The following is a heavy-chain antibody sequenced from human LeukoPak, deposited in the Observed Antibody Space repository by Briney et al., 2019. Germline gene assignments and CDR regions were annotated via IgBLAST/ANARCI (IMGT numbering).Heavy chain of an antibody. CDR1: GYSISSSNW. V-gene: IGHV4-28*06. J-gene: IGHJ4*02. CDR2: IYYSGST. CDR3: TSTKPNFDY. D-gene: IGHD2-8*01. Sequence: SETLSLTCAVSGYSISSSNWWGWIRQPPGKGLEWIGYIYYSGSTNYNPSLKSRVTMSVDTSKNQFSLKLSSVTALDTAVYYCTSTKPNFDYWGQGTLVTVPP.